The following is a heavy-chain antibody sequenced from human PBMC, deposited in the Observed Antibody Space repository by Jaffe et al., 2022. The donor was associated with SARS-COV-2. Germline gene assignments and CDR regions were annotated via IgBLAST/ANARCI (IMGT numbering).Heavy chain of an antibody. CDR1: GFTFSSYW. D-gene: IGHD2-8*01. J-gene: IGHJ3*02. Sequence: EVQLVESGGGLVQPGGSLRLSCAASGFTFSSYWMSWVRQAPGKGLEWVANIKPDGSEKYYVESVKGRFTISRDNAENSLYLQMNSLRAEDAAVYHCARPICSNAVCNSRGPFDIWGQGTMVTVSS. V-gene: IGHV3-7*03. CDR2: IKPDGSEK. CDR3: ARPICSNAVCNSRGPFDI.